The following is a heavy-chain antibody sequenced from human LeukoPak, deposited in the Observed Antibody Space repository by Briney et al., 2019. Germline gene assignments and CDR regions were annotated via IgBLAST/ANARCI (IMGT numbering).Heavy chain of an antibody. D-gene: IGHD2-15*01. Sequence: SRPTLVNPPQTLTLTCTFSGFSLGTSGVGVGWIRQPPGKALEWLAVIYWDDEKRFSPSLKNRLTITKDASKNQVVLTMTNMDPVDTATYFCVHNGRYCSGGTCYSLAFDYWGQGTLVTVSS. CDR2: IYWDDEK. CDR3: VHNGRYCSGGTCYSLAFDY. V-gene: IGHV2-5*02. J-gene: IGHJ4*02. CDR1: GFSLGTSGVG.